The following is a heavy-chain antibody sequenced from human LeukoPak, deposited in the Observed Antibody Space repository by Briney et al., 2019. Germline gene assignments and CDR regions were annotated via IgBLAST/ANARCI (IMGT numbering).Heavy chain of an antibody. CDR3: ARGFGSGSYYNY. V-gene: IGHV4-34*01. D-gene: IGHD3-10*01. J-gene: IGHJ4*02. Sequence: SETLSLTCAVYGGSFSNHYWSWIRQSPGKGLEWIGEINRGGSTNYNPSLKSRVSISVDTPKNQFSLKLSSVTAADTAVYYCARGFGSGSYYNYWGQGTLVTVSS. CDR2: INRGGST. CDR1: GGSFSNHY.